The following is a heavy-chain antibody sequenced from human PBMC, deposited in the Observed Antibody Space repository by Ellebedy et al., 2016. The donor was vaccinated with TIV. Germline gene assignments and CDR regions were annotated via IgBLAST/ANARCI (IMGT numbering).Heavy chain of an antibody. CDR1: GGSISSYY. CDR3: ARLWERQADDGFDI. CDR2: IFYRGGT. D-gene: IGHD1-26*01. J-gene: IGHJ3*02. Sequence: MPSETLSPTCTVPGGSISSYYWSWIRQPPGKGLEWIGYIFYRGGTTYNPSLKSRVTISVDTAKNQFSLKLSSVTAADTAVYYCARLWERQADDGFDIWGQGTMVTVSS. V-gene: IGHV4-59*08.